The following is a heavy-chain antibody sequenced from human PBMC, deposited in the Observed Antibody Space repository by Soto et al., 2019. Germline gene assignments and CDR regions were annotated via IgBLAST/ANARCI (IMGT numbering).Heavy chain of an antibody. CDR3: AKGFSYSVIDY. J-gene: IGHJ4*02. CDR2: ISYDGSNK. D-gene: IGHD5-18*01. CDR1: GFTFSTYG. Sequence: GGSLRLSCASSGFTFSTYGMHWVRQAPGKGLEWVAVISYDGSNKYYADSVKGRFTISRDNSKNTLYLQMSSLRAEDTAVYYCAKGFSYSVIDYWGQGTLVTVSS. V-gene: IGHV3-30*18.